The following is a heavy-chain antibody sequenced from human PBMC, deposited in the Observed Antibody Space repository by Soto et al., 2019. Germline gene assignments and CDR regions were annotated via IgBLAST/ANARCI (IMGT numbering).Heavy chain of an antibody. D-gene: IGHD3-16*01. J-gene: IGHJ4*02. CDR3: AREVPGGYYFDS. Sequence: ASVKVSCKASAYSFRDYYMHWVRQAPGQGLEWMGTINPYDGGTNYAQKVQGRVIMTRDTSTKTVYMELTSLRSEDTAVYYCAREVPGGYYFDSWGRGTLVTVSS. CDR1: AYSFRDYY. CDR2: INPYDGGT. V-gene: IGHV1-46*01.